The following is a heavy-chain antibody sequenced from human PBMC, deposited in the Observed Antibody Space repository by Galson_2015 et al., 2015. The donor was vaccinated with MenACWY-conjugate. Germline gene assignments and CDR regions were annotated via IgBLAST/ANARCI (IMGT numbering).Heavy chain of an antibody. Sequence: SWIRQPPGKGLEWIGYIYYSGSTNYSPSLKSRVTISVDTSKNQFSLKLSSVTAADTAVYYCASAEMATTAFDIWGKGTTVTVSS. J-gene: IGHJ6*04. CDR3: ASAEMATTAFDI. D-gene: IGHD5-24*01. CDR2: IYYSGST. V-gene: IGHV4-59*01.